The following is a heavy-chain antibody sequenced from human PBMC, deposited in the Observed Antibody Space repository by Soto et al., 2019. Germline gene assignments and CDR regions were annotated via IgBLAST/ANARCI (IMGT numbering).Heavy chain of an antibody. D-gene: IGHD6-19*01. CDR3: ASEQWLVTNWFDP. Sequence: ASVKVSCKASGGTFSSYAISWVRQAPGQGLEWMGGIIPIFGTANYAQKFQGRVTITADESTSTAYMELSSLRSEDTAVYYCASEQWLVTNWFDPWGQGTLVTVSS. J-gene: IGHJ5*02. CDR2: IIPIFGTA. V-gene: IGHV1-69*13. CDR1: GGTFSSYA.